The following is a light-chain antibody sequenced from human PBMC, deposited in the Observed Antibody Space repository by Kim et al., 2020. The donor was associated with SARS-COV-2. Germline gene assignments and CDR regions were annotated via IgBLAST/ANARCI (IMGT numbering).Light chain of an antibody. Sequence: DIQMTQSPSTLSASVGDRVTITCRASRSIGGLLAWYQQKPGKAPKLLNYEASTLKSGVPSRFSGSGSETEFTLTTSSLQPDDFATYYCQQYRSYPWTFGQGTKVDIK. CDR1: RSIGGL. V-gene: IGKV1-5*03. CDR2: EAS. CDR3: QQYRSYPWT. J-gene: IGKJ1*01.